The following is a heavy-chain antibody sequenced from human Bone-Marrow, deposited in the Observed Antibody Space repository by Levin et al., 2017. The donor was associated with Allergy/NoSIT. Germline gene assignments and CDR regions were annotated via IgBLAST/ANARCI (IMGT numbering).Heavy chain of an antibody. CDR3: ARGDLEPTLFDI. Sequence: SQTLSLTCAISGDSVSSTSATWHWIRQSPLRGLEWLGRTYYRSKWSNDYAVAVRRRITINPDTSKNQFSLQLNSVTPEDTAVYYCARGDLEPTLFDIWGQGTMVTVSS. D-gene: IGHD1-1*01. CDR2: TYYRSKWSN. CDR1: GDSVSSTSAT. V-gene: IGHV6-1*01. J-gene: IGHJ3*02.